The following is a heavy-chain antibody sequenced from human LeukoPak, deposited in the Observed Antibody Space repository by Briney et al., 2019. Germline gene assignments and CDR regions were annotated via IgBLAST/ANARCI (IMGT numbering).Heavy chain of an antibody. V-gene: IGHV3-33*01. Sequence: GGSLRLSCAASGFTFSSYGMHWVRQAPGKGLEWVAVIWYDGSNKYYADSVEGRFTISRDNSKNTLYLQMNSLRAEDTAVYYCATYSSWYGYNYWGQGTLVTVSS. D-gene: IGHD6-13*01. CDR2: IWYDGSNK. J-gene: IGHJ4*02. CDR3: ATYSSWYGYNY. CDR1: GFTFSSYG.